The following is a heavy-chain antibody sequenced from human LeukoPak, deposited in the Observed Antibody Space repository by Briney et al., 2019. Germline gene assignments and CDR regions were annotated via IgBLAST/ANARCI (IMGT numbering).Heavy chain of an antibody. D-gene: IGHD3-9*01. CDR1: GFTFSSYE. CDR2: ISSSGSTI. Sequence: GGSLRLPCAASGFTFSSYEMNWVRQAPGKGLEWVSYISSSGSTIYYADSVKGRFTISRDNAKNSLSLQMNSLRAEDTAVYYCARGWRYFDCWGQGTLVTVSS. CDR3: ARGWRYFDC. V-gene: IGHV3-48*03. J-gene: IGHJ4*02.